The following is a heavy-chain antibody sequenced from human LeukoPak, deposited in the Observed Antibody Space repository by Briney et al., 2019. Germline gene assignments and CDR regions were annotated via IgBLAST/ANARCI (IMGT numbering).Heavy chain of an antibody. J-gene: IGHJ6*02. V-gene: IGHV1-69*13. CDR3: ARDLEPLDIVATIKYYYYGMDV. CDR2: IIPMFAKT. Sequence: SVKVSCKAYGGSFSSYTISWVRQAPGQGLEWMGGIIPMFAKTDYAQKFQGRVTITADESTTTAYMELRRLRPDDTAVYYCARDLEPLDIVATIKYYYYGMDVWGQGTTVTVSS. D-gene: IGHD5-12*01. CDR1: GGSFSSYT.